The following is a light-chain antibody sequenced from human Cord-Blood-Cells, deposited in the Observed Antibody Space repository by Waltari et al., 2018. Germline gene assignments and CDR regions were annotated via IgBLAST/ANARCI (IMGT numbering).Light chain of an antibody. CDR1: QSVSSSY. CDR3: QQYGSSPLT. Sequence: EIVLTQSPGTLSLSPGERATLSCRASQSVSSSYLAWYQQKPGQAPRLLIYGASSRATGIPDRFSGCGSGTDFTLTISRLETEDFAVYYCQQYGSSPLTFGGGTKVEIK. V-gene: IGKV3-20*01. CDR2: GAS. J-gene: IGKJ4*01.